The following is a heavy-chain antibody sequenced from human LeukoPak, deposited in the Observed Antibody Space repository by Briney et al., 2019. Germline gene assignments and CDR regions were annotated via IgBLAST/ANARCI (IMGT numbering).Heavy chain of an antibody. J-gene: IGHJ4*02. V-gene: IGHV3-66*01. D-gene: IGHD2-15*01. Sequence: GGSLRLSCAASGFTVSSNYMSWVRQAPGKGLEWVSVLYAGGSTYYADSVKGRFTISRDNSKNTLYLQINSLRAEDTAVYYCASTQRGDYFDYWGQGTLVTVSS. CDR2: LYAGGST. CDR1: GFTVSSNY. CDR3: ASTQRGDYFDY.